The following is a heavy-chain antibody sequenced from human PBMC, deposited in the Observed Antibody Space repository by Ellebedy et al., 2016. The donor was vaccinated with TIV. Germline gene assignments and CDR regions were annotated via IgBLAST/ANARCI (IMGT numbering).Heavy chain of an antibody. V-gene: IGHV3-7*01. Sequence: GESLKISXAASGFTFSSYWMQWVRQAPGKGLEWVANIKQDGSAKYYVDSVKGRFTISRDNAKNSLYLQMNSLRAEDTAVYYCARALGGGDCYWGQGTLVTGSS. J-gene: IGHJ4*02. CDR3: ARALGGGDCY. CDR2: IKQDGSAK. CDR1: GFTFSSYW. D-gene: IGHD2-21*02.